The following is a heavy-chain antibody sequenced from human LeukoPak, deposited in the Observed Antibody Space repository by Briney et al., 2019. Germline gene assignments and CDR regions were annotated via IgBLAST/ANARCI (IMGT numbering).Heavy chain of an antibody. V-gene: IGHV3-7*01. CDR1: GFTFINYW. CDR2: IKQDGSQK. Sequence: GGSLRLSCAASGFTFINYWLTWVRQAPGTGLEWVANIKQDGSQKYYVDSVKGRFTISRDNAKVSSYLQMNSLSAEDTAVYYCARIGYSSSSLDYWGQGTLVTVSS. CDR3: ARIGYSSSSLDY. J-gene: IGHJ4*02. D-gene: IGHD6-6*01.